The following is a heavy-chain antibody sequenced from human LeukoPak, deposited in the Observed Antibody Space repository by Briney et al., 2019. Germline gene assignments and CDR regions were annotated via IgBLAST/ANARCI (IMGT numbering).Heavy chain of an antibody. CDR1: GFSLSTSGMC. J-gene: IGHJ4*02. Sequence: SGPTLVNPAQTLTLTCTFSGFSLSTSGMCVSWIRQPPGKALEWLARIDWDDDKYYSTSLKTRLTISKDTSKNQVVLTMTNMDPVDTATYYCARLTYYYDSSGYYYFDYWGQGTLVTVSS. CDR3: ARLTYYYDSSGYYYFDY. D-gene: IGHD3-22*01. CDR2: IDWDDDK. V-gene: IGHV2-70*11.